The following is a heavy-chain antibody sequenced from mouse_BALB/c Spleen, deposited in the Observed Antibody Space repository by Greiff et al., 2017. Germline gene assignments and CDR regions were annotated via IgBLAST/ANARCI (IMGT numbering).Heavy chain of an antibody. V-gene: IGHV1-20*02. D-gene: IGHD3-2*01. CDR2: INPYNGDT. CDR3: ARDSSGYVDY. CDR1: GYSFTGYF. J-gene: IGHJ4*01. Sequence: VQLQQSGPELVKPGASVKISCKASGYSFTGYFMNWVMQSHGKSLEWIGRINPYNGDTFYNQKFKGKATLTVDKSSSTAHMELRSLASEDSAVYYCARDSSGYVDYWGQGTSVTVSS.